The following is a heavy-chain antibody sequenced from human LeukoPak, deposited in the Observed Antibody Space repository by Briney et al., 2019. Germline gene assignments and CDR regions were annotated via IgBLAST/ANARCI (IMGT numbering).Heavy chain of an antibody. CDR1: GFTFDDYG. D-gene: IGHD2-15*01. J-gene: IGHJ6*03. CDR2: INWNGGST. V-gene: IGHV3-20*04. CDR3: ARVGATLLGYYYYYMDV. Sequence: GGYLRLYCAAPGFTFDDYGLSRVRQAPGKGLEWVCGINWNGGSTGYADSVKGRFTISRDNAKNSLYLQMNSLRAEDTALYYCARVGATLLGYYYYYMDVWGKGTTVTVSS.